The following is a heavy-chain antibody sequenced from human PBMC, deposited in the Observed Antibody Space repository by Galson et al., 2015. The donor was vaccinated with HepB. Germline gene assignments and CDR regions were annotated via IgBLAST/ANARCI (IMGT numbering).Heavy chain of an antibody. D-gene: IGHD4-23*01. CDR1: GFTFKDYA. J-gene: IGHJ4*02. V-gene: IGHV3-9*01. CDR3: AKEKETYGGNRRGLDG. CDR2: ISWNSGST. Sequence: SLRLSCAASGFTFKDYAMDWVRQAPGKGLEWVSGISWNSGSTGYADSVKGRFTISRDNAKNSLYLQMNSLRVEDTAFYYCAKEKETYGGNRRGLDGWGQGTLVIVSS.